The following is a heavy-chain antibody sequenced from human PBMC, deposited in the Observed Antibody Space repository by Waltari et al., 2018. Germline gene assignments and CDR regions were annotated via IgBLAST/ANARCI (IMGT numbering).Heavy chain of an antibody. J-gene: IGHJ4*02. V-gene: IGHV1-69*06. CDR3: ARDYYYDSSGYTPPSY. CDR1: GGTFSSYA. CDR2: IIPIFGTA. Sequence: QVQLVQSGAEVKKPGSSVKVSCKASGGTFSSYAISWVRQAPGQGLEWMGGIIPIFGTANYAQKFQGRVTMTRDTSTSTVYMELSSLRSEDTAVYYCARDYYYDSSGYTPPSYWGQGTLVTVSS. D-gene: IGHD3-22*01.